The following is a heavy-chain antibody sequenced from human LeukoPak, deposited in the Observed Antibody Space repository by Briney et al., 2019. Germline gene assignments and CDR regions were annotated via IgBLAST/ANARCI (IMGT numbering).Heavy chain of an antibody. J-gene: IGHJ4*02. Sequence: ASVKVSCKASGYTFTSYGISWVRQAPGQGLEWMGLISAYNGNTNYAQKPQGRVTMTTDTSTSTAYMELRSLRSDDTAVYYCAREPYDYVWGSYHSQTFDYWGQGTLVTVSS. CDR3: AREPYDYVWGSYHSQTFDY. CDR2: ISAYNGNT. D-gene: IGHD3-16*01. V-gene: IGHV1-18*01. CDR1: GYTFTSYG.